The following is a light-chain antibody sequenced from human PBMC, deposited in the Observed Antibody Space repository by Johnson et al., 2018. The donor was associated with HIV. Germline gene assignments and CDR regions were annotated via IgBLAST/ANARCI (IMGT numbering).Light chain of an antibody. CDR2: DNN. CDR1: SSNIGNSY. CDR3: GTWDTSLSAGV. V-gene: IGLV1-51*01. Sequence: QSVLTQPPSVSAAPGQKVTISCSVSSSNIGNSYVSWYQQLPGTAPKLLIYDNNKRPSGIPDRFSGSKSGTSATLGITGLQTGDEADYYCGTWDTSLSAGVFGPGTKVSVL. J-gene: IGLJ1*01.